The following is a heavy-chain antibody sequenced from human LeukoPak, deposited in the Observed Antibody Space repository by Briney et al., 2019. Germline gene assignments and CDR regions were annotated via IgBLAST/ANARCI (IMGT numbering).Heavy chain of an antibody. CDR3: ARDGAGTFDY. CDR1: GFTFSSYS. J-gene: IGHJ4*02. D-gene: IGHD6-13*01. CDR2: ISSSSSYI. Sequence: PGGPLRLSCAASGFTFSSYSMNWVRQAPGKGLEWVSSISSSSSYIYYADSVKGRFTISRDNAKDSLYLQMNSLRAEDTAVYYCARDGAGTFDYWGQGTLVTVSS. V-gene: IGHV3-21*01.